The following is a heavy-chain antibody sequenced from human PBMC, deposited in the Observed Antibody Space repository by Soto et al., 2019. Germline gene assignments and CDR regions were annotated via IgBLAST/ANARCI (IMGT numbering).Heavy chain of an antibody. J-gene: IGHJ6*02. CDR3: ARDSGITIFGAGYDGMDV. D-gene: IGHD3-3*01. Sequence: QVQLVESGGGVVQPGRSLRLSCAASGFTFSSYAMHWVRQAPGKGLEWVAVISYDGSNKYYADSVKGRFTISRDNSKNTLYLQMNSLRAEDTAVYYCARDSGITIFGAGYDGMDVWGQGTTVTVSS. V-gene: IGHV3-30-3*01. CDR1: GFTFSSYA. CDR2: ISYDGSNK.